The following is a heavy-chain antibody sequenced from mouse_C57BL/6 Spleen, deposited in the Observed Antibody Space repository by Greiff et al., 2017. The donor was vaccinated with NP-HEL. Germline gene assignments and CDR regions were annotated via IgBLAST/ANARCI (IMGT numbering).Heavy chain of an antibody. CDR2: INYDGSST. J-gene: IGHJ1*03. CDR1: GFTFSDYY. D-gene: IGHD2-5*01. V-gene: IGHV5-16*01. Sequence: EVQLVESEGGLVQPGSSMKLSCTASGFTFSDYYMAWVRQVPEKGLEWVANINYDGSSTYYLDSLKSRFIISRDNAKNILYLQISRLKSEETATYYCARELDSNSWYFDVWGTGTTVTVSS. CDR3: ARELDSNSWYFDV.